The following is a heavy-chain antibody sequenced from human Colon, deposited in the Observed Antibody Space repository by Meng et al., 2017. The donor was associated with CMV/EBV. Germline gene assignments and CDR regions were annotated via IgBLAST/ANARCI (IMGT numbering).Heavy chain of an antibody. J-gene: IGHJ4*02. Sequence: GESLKISCAASGFTLSNYAMNWVRQAPGKGLEWVATISGSGASAYHSDSVKGRFTISRDNSKNTLYLQMNSLRAEDSAVYYCAKDRGEYFDYWGQGTLVTVSS. V-gene: IGHV3-23*01. CDR2: ISGSGASA. CDR3: AKDRGEYFDY. CDR1: GFTLSNYA. D-gene: IGHD3-10*01.